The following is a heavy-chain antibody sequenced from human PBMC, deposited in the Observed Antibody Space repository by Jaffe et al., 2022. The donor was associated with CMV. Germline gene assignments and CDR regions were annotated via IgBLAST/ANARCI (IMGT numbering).Heavy chain of an antibody. D-gene: IGHD1-26*01. CDR3: TRTSRILGGSHFDY. CDR2: IRTKGYGETT. J-gene: IGHJ4*02. V-gene: IGHV3-49*04. CDR1: GFTFGDYP. Sequence: EVKLVDSGGGLVQPGGSLTLSCTTSGFTFGDYPMSWVRQAPGKGLEWVALIRTKGYGETTEFVASVRGRFTVSRDDSKNVARLQMNTLKVEDTAMYYCTRTSRILGGSHFDYWGQGALVTVSS.